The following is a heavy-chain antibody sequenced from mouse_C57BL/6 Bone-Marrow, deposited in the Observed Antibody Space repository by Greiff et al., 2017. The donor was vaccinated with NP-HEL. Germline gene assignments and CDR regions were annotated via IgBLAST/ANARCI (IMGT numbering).Heavy chain of an antibody. J-gene: IGHJ2*01. CDR1: GYTFTSYG. CDR2: IYPRSGNT. D-gene: IGHD1-1*01. V-gene: IGHV1-81*01. CDR3: ARSGVVDDY. Sequence: VQGVESGAELARPGASVKLSCKASGYTFTSYGISWVKQRTGQGLVWIGEIYPRSGNTYYNEKFKGKATLTADKSSSTAYMELRSLTSEDSAVYFCARSGVVDDYWGQGTTLTVSS.